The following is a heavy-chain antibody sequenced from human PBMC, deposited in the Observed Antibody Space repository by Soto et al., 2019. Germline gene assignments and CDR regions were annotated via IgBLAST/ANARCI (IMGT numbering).Heavy chain of an antibody. D-gene: IGHD1-26*01. CDR2: INHSGST. CDR1: GGSFSGYY. CDR3: ARGRRPNLYSGSYRYWYFDL. V-gene: IGHV4-34*01. Sequence: QVQLQQWGAGLLKPSETLSLTCAVYGGSFSGYYWSWIRQPPGKGLEWIGEINHSGSTNYNPSLTSRVHRPVDTSKNQFSLKLSSMTAADTAVYYCARGRRPNLYSGSYRYWYFDLWGRGTLVTVSS. J-gene: IGHJ2*01.